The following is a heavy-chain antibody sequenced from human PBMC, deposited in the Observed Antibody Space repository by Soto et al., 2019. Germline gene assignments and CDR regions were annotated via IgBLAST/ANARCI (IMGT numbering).Heavy chain of an antibody. CDR1: GFTFSRYG. CDR2: IWYDGSNK. D-gene: IGHD4-17*01. J-gene: IGHJ5*02. Sequence: QVQLVESGGGVVQPGRSLRLSCAASGFTFSRYGMHWVRQAPGKGLEWVAVIWYDGSNKYYADSVKGRFTISRDNSKNTLYLQMNSLRSEDTAAYYCARDISDYSRWFDPWGQGTLVTVSS. V-gene: IGHV3-33*01. CDR3: ARDISDYSRWFDP.